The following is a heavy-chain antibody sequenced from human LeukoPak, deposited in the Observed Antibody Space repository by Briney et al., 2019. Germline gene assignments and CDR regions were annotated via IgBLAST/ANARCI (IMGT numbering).Heavy chain of an antibody. V-gene: IGHV1-2*02. CDR2: INPNSGGT. CDR3: ARADRLDGGPYLIGP. CDR1: GYYFSDYY. Sequence: ASVKASCKTSGYYFSDYYMHWVRQAPGQGLEWMGWINPNSGGTSSAQKFQGRVTMTRDTSITTVYMEVNWLTPDDTAIYYCARADRLDGGPYLIGPWGQGTLVTVSS. J-gene: IGHJ5*02. D-gene: IGHD2-21*01.